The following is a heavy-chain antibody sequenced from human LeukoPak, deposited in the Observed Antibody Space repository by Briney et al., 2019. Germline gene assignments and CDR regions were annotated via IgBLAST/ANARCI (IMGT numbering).Heavy chain of an antibody. Sequence: GRSLRLSCAASGFTFSSYGMLWVRQAPGKGLEWVADISYDGSNKYYADSVKGRFTISKNNSKNTLYLQMNSLRAEDTAVYYCAKGITGDVWYDAFDIWGQGTMVTVSS. CDR2: ISYDGSNK. CDR3: AKGITGDVWYDAFDI. J-gene: IGHJ3*02. V-gene: IGHV3-30*18. D-gene: IGHD7-27*01. CDR1: GFTFSSYG.